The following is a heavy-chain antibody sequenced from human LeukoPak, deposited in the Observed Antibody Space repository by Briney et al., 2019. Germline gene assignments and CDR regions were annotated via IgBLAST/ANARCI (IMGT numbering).Heavy chain of an antibody. CDR2: ISGSGANT. CDR3: AKDVLRFLEWLQEFDY. CDR1: GFTFSNYG. D-gene: IGHD3-3*01. V-gene: IGHV3-23*01. Sequence: PGGSLRLSCAASGFTFSNYGMSWVRQAPGKGLEWVSVISGSGANTYYADSVKGRFTISRDNSKNTLYLQMNSLRAEDTAVYYCAKDVLRFLEWLQEFDYWGQGTLVTVSS. J-gene: IGHJ4*02.